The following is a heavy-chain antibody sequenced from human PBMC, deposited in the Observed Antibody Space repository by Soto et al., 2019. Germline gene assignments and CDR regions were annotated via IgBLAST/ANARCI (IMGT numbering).Heavy chain of an antibody. CDR2: MSSSGGDI. V-gene: IGHV3-11*01. Sequence: PGGSLRLSCAASGFTFSDYYMSWIRQAPGKGLEWISYMSSSGGDIYYADSVKGRFTISRDNVKNLLYLQINSLRVEDTAVYYCARVGQDYYYGMDVWGQGTTVTVSS. J-gene: IGHJ6*02. D-gene: IGHD3-16*01. CDR3: ARVGQDYYYGMDV. CDR1: GFTFSDYY.